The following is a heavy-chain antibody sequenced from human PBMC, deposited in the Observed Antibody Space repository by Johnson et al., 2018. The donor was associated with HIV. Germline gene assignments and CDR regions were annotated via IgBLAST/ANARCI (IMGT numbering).Heavy chain of an antibody. CDR2: ISGSGGST. V-gene: IGHV3-23*04. J-gene: IGHJ3*01. D-gene: IGHD1-26*01. CDR1: GFTFSSYA. CDR3: AKGWIVGQGQVISDAFDV. Sequence: VQLVESGGGLVQPGGSLRLSCSASGFTFSSYAMSWVRQAPGKGLEWVSAISGSGGSTYYADSVKGRFTISRDNSKNTLYLQMNSLRAEDTAVYYCAKGWIVGQGQVISDAFDVWGKGTMVAVSS.